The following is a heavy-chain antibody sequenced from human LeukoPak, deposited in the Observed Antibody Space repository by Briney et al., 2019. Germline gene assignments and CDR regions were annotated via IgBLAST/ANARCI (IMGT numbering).Heavy chain of an antibody. CDR1: GFTSSSYW. V-gene: IGHV3-23*01. Sequence: PGGSLRLSCAASGFTSSSYWMSWVRQAPGKGLEWVSAITATSSSTHDADSVQGRFTISRDNSKNTLYLQMNSLRPEDTAIYYCAKLFESGTYNNFFHYWGQGTLVTVFS. CDR3: AKLFESGTYNNFFHY. J-gene: IGHJ4*02. CDR2: ITATSSST. D-gene: IGHD3-10*01.